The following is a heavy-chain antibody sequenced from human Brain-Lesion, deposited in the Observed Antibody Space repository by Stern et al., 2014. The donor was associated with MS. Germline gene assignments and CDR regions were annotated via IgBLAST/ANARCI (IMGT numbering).Heavy chain of an antibody. CDR3: ARDPRRGGPSGYYHGMDV. CDR2: IYQSGSA. Sequence: QLQLQESGPGLVKPSGTLSLTCAVSGASISNTQWWTWVRQSPGKGLEWIGEIYQSGSANYNPSLRSRVTISVDRSKNSFSLKLNSVTAADTAVYYCARDPRRGGPSGYYHGMDVWGQGTTVTVSS. J-gene: IGHJ6*02. CDR1: GASISNTQW. D-gene: IGHD3-10*01. V-gene: IGHV4-4*02.